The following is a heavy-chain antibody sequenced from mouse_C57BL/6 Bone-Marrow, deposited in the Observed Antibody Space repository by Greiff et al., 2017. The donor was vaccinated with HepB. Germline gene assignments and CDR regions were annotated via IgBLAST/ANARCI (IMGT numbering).Heavy chain of an antibody. V-gene: IGHV1-81*01. CDR3: ANKGALRRRDFDY. D-gene: IGHD2-4*01. Sequence: QVQLKQSGAELARPGASVKLSCKASGYTFTSYGISWVKQRTGQGLEWIGEIYPRSGNTYYNEKFKGKATLTADKSSSTAYMELRSLTSEDSAVYFCANKGALRRRDFDYWGQGTTLTVSS. CDR2: IYPRSGNT. J-gene: IGHJ2*01. CDR1: GYTFTSYG.